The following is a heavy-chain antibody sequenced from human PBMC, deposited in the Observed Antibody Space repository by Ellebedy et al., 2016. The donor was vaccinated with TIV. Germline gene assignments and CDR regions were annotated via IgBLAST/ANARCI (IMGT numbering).Heavy chain of an antibody. CDR1: GFTFGNYA. CDR3: AKGLDTADN. Sequence: GESLKISCAASGFTFGNYAMAWVRQSPGKGLGWVSAISGGGGTTYYADSVKGLFTLSRDNSKNTLYLQVNSLRVEDTATYYCAKGLDTADNWGQGTLVTVSS. CDR2: ISGGGGTT. V-gene: IGHV3-23*01. J-gene: IGHJ4*02. D-gene: IGHD5-18*01.